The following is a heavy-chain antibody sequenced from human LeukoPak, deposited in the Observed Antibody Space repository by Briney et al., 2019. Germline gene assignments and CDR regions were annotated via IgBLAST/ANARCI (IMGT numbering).Heavy chain of an antibody. D-gene: IGHD5-12*01. CDR2: ISTTGTII. J-gene: IGHJ4*02. V-gene: IGHV3-48*03. Sequence: SGGSLRLSCAASGFTFSSYEMGWVRHAPGKGLEWISYISTTGTIIYYTDSVKGRFTISRDNAENSLYLQMNSLRAEDTAVYYCARDYSVMDIVASYFFDYWGQGTLVTVSS. CDR3: ARDYSVMDIVASYFFDY. CDR1: GFTFSSYE.